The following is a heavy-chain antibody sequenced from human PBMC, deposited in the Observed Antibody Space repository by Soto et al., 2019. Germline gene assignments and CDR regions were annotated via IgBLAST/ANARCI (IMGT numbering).Heavy chain of an antibody. CDR2: ISYDGSNK. CDR3: AKVRSYYGSGSYYPALDY. V-gene: IGHV3-30*18. D-gene: IGHD3-10*01. CDR1: GFTFSSYG. J-gene: IGHJ4*02. Sequence: QTGGSLRLSCAASGFTFSSYGMSWVRQAPGKGLEWVGVISYDGSNKYYAASVKGRFTISRDNSKNTPYLKMNSLRAEATAVYYSAKVRSYYGSGSYYPALDYWGQGTLVTVSS.